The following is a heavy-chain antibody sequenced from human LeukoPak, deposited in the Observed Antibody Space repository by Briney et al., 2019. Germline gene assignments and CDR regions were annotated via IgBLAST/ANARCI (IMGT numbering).Heavy chain of an antibody. V-gene: IGHV3-7*01. D-gene: IGHD1-26*01. CDR1: GFTFSSYW. J-gene: IGHJ4*02. CDR3: ARLENNGSPRGTDS. Sequence: GGSLRLSCAASGFTFSSYWMSWVRQAPGKGLEWVANIKQDGSEKHYVDSVEGRFTISRDNAKNSLYLQMNSLKAEDTAVYSCARLENNGSPRGTDSWGQGTLVTVSS. CDR2: IKQDGSEK.